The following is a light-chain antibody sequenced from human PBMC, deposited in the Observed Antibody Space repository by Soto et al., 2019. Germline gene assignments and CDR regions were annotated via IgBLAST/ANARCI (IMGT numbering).Light chain of an antibody. CDR3: QQYHKWPLT. CDR1: QSVSTN. J-gene: IGKJ4*01. V-gene: IGKV3-15*01. CDR2: GAS. Sequence: EIMMTQFPATLSVSPEERATLSCRASQSVSTNLAWYQQKPGQAPRLLMYGASTRATGMPASFSGSGSGTEFILTISSLQSEDFAVYYCQQYHKWPLTFGGGTKVDI.